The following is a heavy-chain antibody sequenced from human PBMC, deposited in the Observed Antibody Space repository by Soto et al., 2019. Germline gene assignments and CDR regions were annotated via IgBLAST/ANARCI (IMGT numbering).Heavy chain of an antibody. J-gene: IGHJ3*02. CDR3: AKDGRWARATVTILPNDALDI. V-gene: IGHV3-23*01. CDR2: ISGSGGST. CDR1: GFTFSSYA. Sequence: GGSLRLSCAASGFTFSSYAMSWVRQAPGKGLEWVSAISGSGGSTYYADSVKGRFTISRDNSKNTLYLQMNSLRAEDTAVYYCAKDGRWARATVTILPNDALDIWGQGTMVTVSS. D-gene: IGHD3-3*01.